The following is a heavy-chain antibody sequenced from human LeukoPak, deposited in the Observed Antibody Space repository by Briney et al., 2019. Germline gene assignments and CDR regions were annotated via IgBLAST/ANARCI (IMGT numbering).Heavy chain of an antibody. J-gene: IGHJ4*02. CDR3: AKDRGFSGYDLTDY. Sequence: GGSLRLFCAASGFPFSNYDKHWVRQAPGKGLEWVSAISGSGGSTYYADSVQGRFTISRDNSKNTLYLQMSSLGAEDTAVYYCAKDRGFSGYDLTDYWGQGTLVTVSS. CDR2: ISGSGGST. V-gene: IGHV3-23*01. CDR1: GFPFSNYD. D-gene: IGHD5-12*01.